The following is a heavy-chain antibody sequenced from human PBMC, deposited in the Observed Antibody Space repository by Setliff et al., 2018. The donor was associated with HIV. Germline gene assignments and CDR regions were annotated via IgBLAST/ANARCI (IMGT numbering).Heavy chain of an antibody. J-gene: IGHJ4*02. V-gene: IGHV3-64D*06. D-gene: IGHD1-7*01. Sequence: GESPKISCSVSGFTFRNIAMHWVRQAPGKGLEYVSAIRDDGRSTYYADSVKGRFAVSRDNSKNMLYLQMSGLRVEDTAVYYCVTDGDWNFPYFDFWGQGTLVTVSS. CDR3: VTDGDWNFPYFDF. CDR2: IRDDGRST. CDR1: GFTFRNIA.